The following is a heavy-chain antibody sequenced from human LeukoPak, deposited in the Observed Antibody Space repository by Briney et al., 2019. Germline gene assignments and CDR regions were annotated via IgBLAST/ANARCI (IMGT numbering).Heavy chain of an antibody. J-gene: IGHJ4*02. CDR3: ARGDGRSGHYEYYFDY. V-gene: IGHV3-11*01. CDR2: ISSSGSTK. D-gene: IGHD3-3*01. Sequence: PGGSLRLSCVASGFTFRHYYMSWIRQAPGKGLEWVSYISSSGSTKYYADSVKGRFTISRDNTKNSLFLEMNSLRAEDTAVYYCARGDGRSGHYEYYFDYWGQGSLVTVSS. CDR1: GFTFRHYY.